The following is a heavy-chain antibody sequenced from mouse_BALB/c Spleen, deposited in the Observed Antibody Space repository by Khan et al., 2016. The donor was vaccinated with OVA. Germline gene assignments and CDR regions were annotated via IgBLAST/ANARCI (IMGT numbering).Heavy chain of an antibody. D-gene: IGHD3-3*01. Sequence: EVQLQESGPGLEKPSQSLSLTCTATGYSITSGDGCKWIRQFAGDKMEWSCYISYSGSPNYMPSLKGLISISRDTSNNQFFRQLNAVTTEDTATYYCARTARLNSWGQATTPTSSS. J-gene: IGHJ2*01. CDR2: ISYSGSP. V-gene: IGHV3-2*02. CDR1: GYSITSGDG. CDR3: ARTARLNS.